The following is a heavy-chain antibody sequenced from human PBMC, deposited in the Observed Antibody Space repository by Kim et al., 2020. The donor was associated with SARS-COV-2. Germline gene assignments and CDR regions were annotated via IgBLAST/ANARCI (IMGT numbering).Heavy chain of an antibody. CDR3: ARDYYAQAEY. Sequence: GGSLRLSCAASGFTFSNYWMQWVRQVPGKGLAWVSRINNDGTYMKYAESVEGRFTISRDNAKNTVYLQMNSLRGDDTAVYYCARDYYAQAEYWGQGTLVT. CDR2: INNDGTYM. V-gene: IGHV3-74*01. CDR1: GFTFSNYW. D-gene: IGHD3-10*01. J-gene: IGHJ4*02.